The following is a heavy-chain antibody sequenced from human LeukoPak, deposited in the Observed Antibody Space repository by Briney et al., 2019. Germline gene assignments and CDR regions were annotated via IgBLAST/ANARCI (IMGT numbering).Heavy chain of an antibody. CDR1: GGSISSSSYY. CDR3: ARLYDSSGYYYPFDY. CDR2: IYYSGST. Sequence: PSETLSLTCTVSGGSISSSSYYWGWIRQPPGKGLEWIGYIYYSGSTNYNPSLKSRVTISVDTSKNHFSLKLSSVTAADTAVYYCARLYDSSGYYYPFDYWGQGTLVTVSS. V-gene: IGHV4-61*05. D-gene: IGHD3-22*01. J-gene: IGHJ4*02.